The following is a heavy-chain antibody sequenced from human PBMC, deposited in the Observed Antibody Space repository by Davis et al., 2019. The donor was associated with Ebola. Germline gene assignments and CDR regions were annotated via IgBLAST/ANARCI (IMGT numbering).Heavy chain of an antibody. D-gene: IGHD3-16*02. CDR2: LHFSGNT. CDR1: GGSISTYY. J-gene: IGHJ4*02. Sequence: SETLSLTCTVSGGSISTYYWTWIRQPPGKGLESIGHLHFSGNTHYNPSLKSRVTISLDSSKNQVSLKMNSVTAAETAVYYCARAPGHLGEISLVPFDFWGQGTLVTVSS. CDR3: ARAPGHLGEISLVPFDF. V-gene: IGHV4-59*01.